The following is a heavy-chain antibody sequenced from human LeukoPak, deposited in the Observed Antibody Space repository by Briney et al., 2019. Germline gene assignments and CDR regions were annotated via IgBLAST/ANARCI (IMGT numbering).Heavy chain of an antibody. D-gene: IGHD1-1*01. CDR2: IYHSGSP. V-gene: IGHV4-4*02. CDR3: ARVNINNWHSCDY. J-gene: IGHJ4*02. Sequence: SGTLSLTCAVSGGSISSNNWWGWVRQPPGKGLEWIGEIYHSGSPNYNPSLKSQVTISVDKSRNHFSLNLSSVTAADTAVYYCARVNINNWHSCDYWGQGTLVTVSS. CDR1: GGSISSNNW.